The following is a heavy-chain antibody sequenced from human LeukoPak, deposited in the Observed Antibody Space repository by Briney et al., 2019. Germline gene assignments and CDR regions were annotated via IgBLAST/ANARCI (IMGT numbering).Heavy chain of an antibody. V-gene: IGHV6-1*01. CDR3: ARVGEQWLVFFDY. J-gene: IGHJ4*02. CDR2: TYYWVKWYN. CDR1: RDSVSSNSAA. D-gene: IGHD6-19*01. Sequence: SQTLSLTCAISRDSVSSNSAAWNWIRQSPSRGLEWLGRTYYWVKWYNDYAVSVKSRITINPDTSKNQFSLQLNSVTPEDTAVYYCARVGEQWLVFFDYWGQGTLVTVSS.